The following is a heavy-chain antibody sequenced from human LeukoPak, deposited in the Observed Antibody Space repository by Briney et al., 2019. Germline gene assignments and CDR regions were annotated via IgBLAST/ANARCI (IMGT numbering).Heavy chain of an antibody. CDR2: ISDYNDNT. D-gene: IGHD2-15*01. CDR1: GYPFSNYG. Sequence: GASGKLCCKAAGYPFSNYGISRGRRAPGQRLQWRRWISDYNDNTNYAQQLQGRLSMTTDTFTTTAYMELRSLRSNDTAVYFWATDLSLEDCSGEACYSGAHDYWGQGTLVTVSS. V-gene: IGHV1-18*01. CDR3: ATDLSLEDCSGEACYSGAHDY. J-gene: IGHJ4*02.